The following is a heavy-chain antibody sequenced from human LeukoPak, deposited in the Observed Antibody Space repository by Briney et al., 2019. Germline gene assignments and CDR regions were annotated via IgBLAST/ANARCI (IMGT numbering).Heavy chain of an antibody. J-gene: IGHJ4*02. Sequence: SETLSPTCTVSGGSIGSYYWSWIRQPPGKGLEWIGYIYYSGTTNYNPSLKSRVTISVDTSKNQFSLKLSSVTAADTAVYYCARGGRGSVTDYWGQGTLVTVSS. CDR3: ARGGRGSVTDY. D-gene: IGHD3-10*01. V-gene: IGHV4-59*12. CDR2: IYYSGTT. CDR1: GGSIGSYY.